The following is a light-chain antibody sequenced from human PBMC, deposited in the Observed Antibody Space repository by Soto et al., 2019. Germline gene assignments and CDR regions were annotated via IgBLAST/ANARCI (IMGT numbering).Light chain of an antibody. CDR2: SNN. CDR3: QSYDSSLTGGI. Sequence: QSVLTQPPSVSGAPGQSVTISCTGSSSNIGAGYDVHWYQQLPGTAPKLLIYSNNNRPSGVPDRFSGSKSGTSASLAITGLQAEDEADYYCQSYDSSLTGGIFGGGTKVTV. J-gene: IGLJ2*01. V-gene: IGLV1-40*01. CDR1: SSNIGAGYD.